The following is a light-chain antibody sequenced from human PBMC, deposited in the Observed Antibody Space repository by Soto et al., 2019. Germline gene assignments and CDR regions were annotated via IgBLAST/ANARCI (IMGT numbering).Light chain of an antibody. V-gene: IGLV2-23*01. CDR2: EGS. J-gene: IGLJ2*01. Sequence: QSVLTQPASVSGSPGQSITISCTGTSSDVGSYNLASWYQQHPGKAPKLMIYEGSKRPSGVSNRFSGSKSGNTASLTISGLQAEDEADYYCCSYAGSSTVVFGGGTKVTVL. CDR1: SSDVGSYNL. CDR3: CSYAGSSTVV.